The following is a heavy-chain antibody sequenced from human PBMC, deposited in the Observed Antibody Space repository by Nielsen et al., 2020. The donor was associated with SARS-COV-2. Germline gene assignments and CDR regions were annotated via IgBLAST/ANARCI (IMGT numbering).Heavy chain of an antibody. CDR3: AREAFGSSGYSYHYYYYGMDV. V-gene: IGHV4-34*01. J-gene: IGHJ6*02. Sequence: RQAPGKGLEWIGEVNHSGSTNYNPSLKSRVTISVDASKNQFSLKLSSVTAADTAVYYCAREAFGSSGYSYHYYYYGMDVWGQGTTVTVSS. CDR2: VNHSGST. D-gene: IGHD3-22*01.